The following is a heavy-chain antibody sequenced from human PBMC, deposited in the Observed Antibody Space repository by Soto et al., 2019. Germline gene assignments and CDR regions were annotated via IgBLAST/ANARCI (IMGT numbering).Heavy chain of an antibody. J-gene: IGHJ4*02. V-gene: IGHV3-23*01. D-gene: IGHD1-20*01. CDR1: GFNVGAFA. Sequence: VGSLRLSCAASGFNVGAFAVNWVRQAPGKGLEWVSGISVSDAFIYYADSVRGRFSISRDASENILYLQMNSLRVDDTALYYCTRETVAGITGLDYWGPGTLVTVYS. CDR2: ISVSDAFI. CDR3: TRETVAGITGLDY.